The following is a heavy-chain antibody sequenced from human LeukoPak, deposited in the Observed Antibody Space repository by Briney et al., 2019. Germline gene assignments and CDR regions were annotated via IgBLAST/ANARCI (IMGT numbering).Heavy chain of an antibody. J-gene: IGHJ2*01. D-gene: IGHD4-17*01. CDR1: GGSISSGAYY. Sequence: SETLSLTCTVSGGSISSGAYYWGWIRQPPGKGLECIGNIYYTGNTYYNPSLKSRVTISVDTSKNRFSLKLGSVTAADTAVYYCARDWAVTTFWYFDLWGRGTLVTVSS. CDR2: IYYTGNT. V-gene: IGHV4-39*02. CDR3: ARDWAVTTFWYFDL.